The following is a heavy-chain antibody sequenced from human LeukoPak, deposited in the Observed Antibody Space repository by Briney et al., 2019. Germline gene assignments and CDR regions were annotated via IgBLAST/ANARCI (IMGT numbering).Heavy chain of an antibody. Sequence: GASVKVSCKASGYTFTGYYMHWVRQAPGQGLEWMGWINPNGGGTNYAQKFQGRVTMTRDTSISTAYMELSRLRSDDTAVYYCARGTPWFGEFYYGMDVWGQGTTVTVSS. CDR3: ARGTPWFGEFYYGMDV. V-gene: IGHV1-2*02. D-gene: IGHD3-10*01. CDR2: INPNGGGT. CDR1: GYTFTGYY. J-gene: IGHJ6*02.